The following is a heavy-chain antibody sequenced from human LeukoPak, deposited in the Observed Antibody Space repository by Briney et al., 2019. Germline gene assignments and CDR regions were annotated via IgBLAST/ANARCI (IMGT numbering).Heavy chain of an antibody. CDR2: IIPVSGST. D-gene: IGHD5-18*01. Sequence: ASAKVSCKASGIFGSYVISWVRQAPGQGLEWMGGIIPVSGSTHFAQKFQGRLTITADESTSTVYMEMSSLRSEDTAMYYCAKEGNTALVTGYFDLWGRGTLVTVSA. CDR1: GIFGSYV. V-gene: IGHV1-69*13. CDR3: AKEGNTALVTGYFDL. J-gene: IGHJ2*01.